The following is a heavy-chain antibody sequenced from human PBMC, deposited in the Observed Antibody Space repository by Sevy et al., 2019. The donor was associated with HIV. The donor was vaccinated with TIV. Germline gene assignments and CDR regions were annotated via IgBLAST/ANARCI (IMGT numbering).Heavy chain of an antibody. CDR1: GFTYNGYG. V-gene: IGHV3-33*01. D-gene: IGHD6-19*01. Sequence: GGSLRLSCAAFGFTYNGYGMHWVRQAPGKGLEWVAVIWYDGSNKEYADSVKGRFTISRDNSKNTLYLQMNNLRAEDTAVYHCARESIAVAGIGYYFHYWGQGTLVTVSS. CDR2: IWYDGSNK. CDR3: ARESIAVAGIGYYFHY. J-gene: IGHJ4*02.